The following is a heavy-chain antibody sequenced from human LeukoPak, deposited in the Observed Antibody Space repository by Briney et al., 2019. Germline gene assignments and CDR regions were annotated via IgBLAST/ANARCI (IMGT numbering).Heavy chain of an antibody. CDR1: GYTFTSYG. CDR3: ARVDEDSSGYYYGYFDY. CDR2: ISAYNGNT. Sequence: ASVKVSCKASGYTFTSYGISWVRQAPGQGLEWMGWISAYNGNTNYAQKLQGRVTMTTDTSTSTAYMELRSLRSDDTAVYYCARVDEDSSGYYYGYFDYWGQGTLVTVSS. V-gene: IGHV1-18*01. J-gene: IGHJ4*02. D-gene: IGHD3-22*01.